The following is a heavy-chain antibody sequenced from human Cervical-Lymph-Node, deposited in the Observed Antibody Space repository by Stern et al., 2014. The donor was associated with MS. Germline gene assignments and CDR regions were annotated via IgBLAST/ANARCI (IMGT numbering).Heavy chain of an antibody. CDR3: ARDFSISSPFDY. D-gene: IGHD6-6*01. CDR2: ISYDGREKYST. Sequence: QVQLVESGGGLVQPGRSLRLSCAASGFTFIHYAMHWVRQAPGTGLEWAGYISYDGREKYSTHYVDSLTGRSTISRDSSKNTVYLQMNSLRTDDTAVYYCARDFSISSPFDYWGQGTLVTVSS. J-gene: IGHJ4*02. V-gene: IGHV3-30*04. CDR1: GFTFIHYA.